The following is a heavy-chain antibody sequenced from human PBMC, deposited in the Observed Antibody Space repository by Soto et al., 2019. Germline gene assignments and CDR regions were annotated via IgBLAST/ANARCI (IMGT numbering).Heavy chain of an antibody. CDR1: GFTFGTYW. D-gene: IGHD7-27*01. Sequence: EVQLVESGGGLVQPGGSLRLSCEASGFTFGTYWMTWVRQPPGKGLECVADIKPDGSERYYVDSVKGRFTISRDYAKNSLYRHMNSLRAEDKAVYYCATDLNWEHYWGQGTLVTVSS. CDR3: ATDLNWEHY. J-gene: IGHJ4*02. V-gene: IGHV3-7*04. CDR2: IKPDGSER.